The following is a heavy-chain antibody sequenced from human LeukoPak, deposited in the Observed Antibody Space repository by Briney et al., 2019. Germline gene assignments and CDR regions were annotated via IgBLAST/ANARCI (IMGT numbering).Heavy chain of an antibody. CDR2: INHSGST. Sequence: SETLSLTCAVYGGSFSGYYWSWIRQPPGKGLEWIGEINHSGSTNYNPSLKSRVTISVDTSKNQFSLKLSSVTAADTAVYYCARAPRIAAAEYNWLDPWGQGTLVTVSS. J-gene: IGHJ5*02. CDR3: ARAPRIAAAEYNWLDP. V-gene: IGHV4-34*01. CDR1: GGSFSGYY. D-gene: IGHD6-13*01.